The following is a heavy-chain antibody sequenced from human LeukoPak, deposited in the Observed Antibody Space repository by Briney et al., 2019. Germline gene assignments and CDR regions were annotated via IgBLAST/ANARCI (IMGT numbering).Heavy chain of an antibody. J-gene: IGHJ3*02. CDR2: IYHSGST. CDR3: ARRYGDYGRLDAFDI. Sequence: PSQTLSLTCAVSGGSISSGGYSWSWIRQPPGKGLEWIGYIYHSGSTYYNPSLKSRVTISVDTSKNQFSLKLSSVTAADTAVYYCARRYGDYGRLDAFDIWGQGTMVTVSS. D-gene: IGHD4-17*01. V-gene: IGHV4-30-2*02. CDR1: GGSISSGGYS.